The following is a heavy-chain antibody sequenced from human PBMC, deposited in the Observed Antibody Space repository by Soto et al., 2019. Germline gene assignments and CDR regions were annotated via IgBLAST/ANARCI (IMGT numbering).Heavy chain of an antibody. J-gene: IGHJ6*02. CDR3: ARLHMVRGVNGYYYYGMDV. CDR1: GGTFSSYA. CDR2: IIPIFGTA. D-gene: IGHD3-10*01. Sequence: SVKVSCKASGGTFSSYAISWVRQAPGQGLEWMGGIIPIFGTANYAQKFQGRVTITADESTSTAYMELSSLRSEDTAVCYCARLHMVRGVNGYYYYGMDVWGQGTTVTVSS. V-gene: IGHV1-69*13.